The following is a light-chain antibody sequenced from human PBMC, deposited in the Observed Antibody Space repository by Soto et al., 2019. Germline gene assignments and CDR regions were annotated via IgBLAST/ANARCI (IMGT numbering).Light chain of an antibody. V-gene: IGKV2-28*01. CDR2: LGS. Sequence: DIVMTQSPLSLPVTPGESASISCRSSQSLLHSNGYNYFDWYLQKPGQSPQLLIYLGSNRASGVXDTXSGSGSGTDFTLKISRVEAEDVGVYYCMQALQTPLTFGQGTRLEIK. CDR1: QSLLHSNGYNY. CDR3: MQALQTPLT. J-gene: IGKJ5*01.